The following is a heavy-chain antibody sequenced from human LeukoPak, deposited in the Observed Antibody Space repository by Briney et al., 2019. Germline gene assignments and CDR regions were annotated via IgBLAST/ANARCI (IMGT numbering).Heavy chain of an antibody. CDR1: GFTFSNYG. CDR2: IWYDGGNK. J-gene: IGHJ3*02. V-gene: IGHV3-33*01. Sequence: PGRSLRLSCAASGFTFSNYGMHWVRQAPGKGLEWVAVIWYDGGNKYYADSVKGRFTLSGDNSKNTLYLQMNSLRAEDTAVYYCASYIVAGALDMWGQGTMVTVSS. CDR3: ASYIVAGALDM. D-gene: IGHD5-12*01.